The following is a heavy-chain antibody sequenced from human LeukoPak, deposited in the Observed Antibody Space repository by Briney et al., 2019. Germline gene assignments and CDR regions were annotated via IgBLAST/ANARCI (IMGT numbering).Heavy chain of an antibody. Sequence: ASVKVSCKASGYTFTGYYMHWVRQAPGQGLEWMGWINPNSGGTNYAQKFQGRVTMTRDTSISTAYMELSRLRSDDTAVYYCARDGGDDILTGEYNWFDPWGQGTLVTVSS. CDR1: GYTFTGYY. D-gene: IGHD3-9*01. CDR2: INPNSGGT. CDR3: ARDGGDDILTGEYNWFDP. J-gene: IGHJ5*02. V-gene: IGHV1-2*02.